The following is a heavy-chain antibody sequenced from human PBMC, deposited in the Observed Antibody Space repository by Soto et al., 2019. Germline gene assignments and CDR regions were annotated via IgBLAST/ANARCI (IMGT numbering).Heavy chain of an antibody. D-gene: IGHD6-13*01. J-gene: IGHJ4*02. CDR2: TYYSGNT. V-gene: IGHV4-59*01. CDR1: GASISSYY. CDR3: ARKSPSSSRREANFDY. Sequence: SETLSLTCTVSGASISSYYWSWIRQPPGKGLEWIGYTYYSGNTNYNPSHKSRVTMSVDTSKIQFSLRLNSVTAADTAVYYCARKSPSSSRREANFDYWGLGTLVTGSS.